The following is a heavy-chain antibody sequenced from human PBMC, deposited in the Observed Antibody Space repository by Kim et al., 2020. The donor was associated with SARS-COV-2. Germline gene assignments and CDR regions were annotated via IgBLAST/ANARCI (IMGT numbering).Heavy chain of an antibody. CDR2: IDVSDGKT. D-gene: IGHD2-21*01. V-gene: IGHV3-23*01. CDR1: GFTFTGHA. J-gene: IGHJ4*02. CDR3: LKGGWGWIWDY. Sequence: GGSLRLSCTTSGFTFTGHAMSWVCKAPGKGLERVSSIDVSDGKTFYVDPGEGRYAITRDDSKKTLYLQMSALRADDTAVFYCLKGGWGWIWDYGGQGTLVTVSS.